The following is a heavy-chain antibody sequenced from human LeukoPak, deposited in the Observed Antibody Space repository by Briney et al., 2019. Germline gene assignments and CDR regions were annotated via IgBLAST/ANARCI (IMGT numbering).Heavy chain of an antibody. Sequence: ASVKFSCKASGYTFTGYYIHWVRQAPGQGLEWIAWINPNSGATNYAQKFQGRVSMTRDTSISTAYMALSRLTSDDTAVYFCARGRFGEWDNWFDPWGQGTLVTVSS. D-gene: IGHD3-10*01. V-gene: IGHV1-2*02. CDR3: ARGRFGEWDNWFDP. CDR1: GYTFTGYY. J-gene: IGHJ5*02. CDR2: INPNSGAT.